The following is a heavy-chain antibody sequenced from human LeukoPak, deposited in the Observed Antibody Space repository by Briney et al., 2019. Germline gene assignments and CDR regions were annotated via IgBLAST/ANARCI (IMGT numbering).Heavy chain of an antibody. CDR2: INPNSGGT. J-gene: IGHJ4*02. CDR1: GYTFTGYY. D-gene: IGHD1-1*01. Sequence: ASVKVSCKASGYTFTGYYMHWVRQAPGQGLEWMGWINPNSGGTNYAQKFQGRVTMTRDTSISAAYMELSRLRSDDTAVYYCAREGVDWNHSVYYFDYWGQGTLVTVSS. CDR3: AREGVDWNHSVYYFDY. V-gene: IGHV1-2*02.